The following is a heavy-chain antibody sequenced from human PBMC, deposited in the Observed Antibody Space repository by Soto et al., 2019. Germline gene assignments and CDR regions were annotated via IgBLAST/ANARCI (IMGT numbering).Heavy chain of an antibody. CDR1: GGTFSSYA. V-gene: IGHV1-69*01. J-gene: IGHJ6*02. D-gene: IGHD6-6*01. CDR3: ARVDSSSPREYYCYGMDV. Sequence: QVQLVQSGAEVKKPGSSVKVSCKASGGTFSSYAISWVRQAPGQGLEWMGGIIPIFGTANYAQKFQGRVTITADESTSTAYMELSSLRSEDTAVYYCARVDSSSPREYYCYGMDVWGQGTTVTVSS. CDR2: IIPIFGTA.